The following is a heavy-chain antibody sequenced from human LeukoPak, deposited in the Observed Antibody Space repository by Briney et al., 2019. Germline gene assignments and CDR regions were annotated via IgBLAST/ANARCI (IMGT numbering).Heavy chain of an antibody. CDR3: ARPYGGYVDYYFDY. J-gene: IGHJ4*02. D-gene: IGHD5-12*01. Sequence: GGSLRLSCVVSGFPFNTFEMHWVRQAPGKGLEWVAVISYDGSNKYYADSVKGRFTISRDNSKNTLYLQMNSLRTEDTAVYYCARPYGGYVDYYFDYWGQGTLVTVSS. V-gene: IGHV3-30-3*01. CDR2: ISYDGSNK. CDR1: GFPFNTFE.